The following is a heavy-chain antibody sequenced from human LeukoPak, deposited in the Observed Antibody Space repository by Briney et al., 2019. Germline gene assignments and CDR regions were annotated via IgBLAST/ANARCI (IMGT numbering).Heavy chain of an antibody. CDR3: AREVGNVFGY. V-gene: IGHV6-1*01. CDR2: TYYTSKWYH. D-gene: IGHD3-22*01. CDR1: GDSVSRNTAA. J-gene: IGHJ4*02. Sequence: SQTLSLTCVISGDSVSRNTAAWNWIRQSPSRGLEWLGRTYYTSKWYHDYALSVKSRITINPDTSKNQVSLQLNSVSPEDTAVYYCAREVGNVFGYWGQGTLVTVSS.